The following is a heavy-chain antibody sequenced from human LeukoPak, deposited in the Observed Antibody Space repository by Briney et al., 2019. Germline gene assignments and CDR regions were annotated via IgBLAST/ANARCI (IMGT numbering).Heavy chain of an antibody. CDR2: INPNSGGT. J-gene: IGHJ3*02. D-gene: IGHD6-19*01. CDR1: GYTFTGYH. CDR3: ARQRSGWSYDAFDI. Sequence: ASVKVSCKASGYTFTGYHMHWVRQAPGQGLEWMGRINPNSGGTNYAQKFQGRVIMTRDTSISTAYMELSGLRSDDTAVYYCARQRSGWSYDAFDIWGQGTMVTVSS. V-gene: IGHV1-2*06.